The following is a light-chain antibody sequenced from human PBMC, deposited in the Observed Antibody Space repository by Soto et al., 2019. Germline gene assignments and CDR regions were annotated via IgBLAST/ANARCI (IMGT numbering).Light chain of an antibody. J-gene: IGLJ1*01. CDR2: EVN. CDR1: SSDVGGYNY. Sequence: QSALTQPASVSGSPGQSITISCTGTSSDVGGYNYVSWYQQHPGKAPKLMIYEVNNRPSGVSNRFSGSKSGNTASLTISGLQAEDEADYYCTSYTSSITYVFGTGTKVIVL. CDR3: TSYTSSITYV. V-gene: IGLV2-14*01.